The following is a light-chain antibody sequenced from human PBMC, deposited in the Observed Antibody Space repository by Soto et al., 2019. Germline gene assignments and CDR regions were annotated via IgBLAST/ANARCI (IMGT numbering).Light chain of an antibody. J-gene: IGKJ5*01. V-gene: IGKV3-11*01. CDR2: DAS. CDR3: QQRSNWPL. Sequence: EIVLPQSPATLSLSPGERATLSCRASQSVSSYLAWYQQKPGRAPRLLIYDASNRATGIPARFSGSGSGTDFTLTISSLEPEDFAVYYCQQRSNWPLFGQGTRLEIK. CDR1: QSVSSY.